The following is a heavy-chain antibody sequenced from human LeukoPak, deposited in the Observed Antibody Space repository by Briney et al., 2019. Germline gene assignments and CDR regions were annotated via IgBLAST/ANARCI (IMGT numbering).Heavy chain of an antibody. CDR3: ARVWAYGGNSSYYYYMDV. V-gene: IGHV1-8*01. CDR2: MNPNSGNT. Sequence: ASVKVSCKASGYTFTSYDINWVRQATRQGLEWMGWMNPNSGNTGYAQKFQGRVTMTRNTSISTAYMELSSLRSEDTAVYYCARVWAYGGNSSYYYYMDVWGKGTTVTVSS. CDR1: GYTFTSYD. J-gene: IGHJ6*03. D-gene: IGHD4-23*01.